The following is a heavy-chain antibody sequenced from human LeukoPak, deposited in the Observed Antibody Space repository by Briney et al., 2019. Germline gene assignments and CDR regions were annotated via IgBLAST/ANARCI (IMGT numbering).Heavy chain of an antibody. CDR1: GGSISSYY. Sequence: SETLSLTCTVSGGSISSYYWSWIRQPPEKGLEWIGYIYYSGSTNYNPTLKSRVTISVDTSKNQFSLKLSSVTAADTAVYYCACSGAAVTWYNWFDPWGQGTVVTVSS. V-gene: IGHV4-59*01. D-gene: IGHD3-10*02. J-gene: IGHJ5*02. CDR2: IYYSGST. CDR3: ACSGAAVTWYNWFDP.